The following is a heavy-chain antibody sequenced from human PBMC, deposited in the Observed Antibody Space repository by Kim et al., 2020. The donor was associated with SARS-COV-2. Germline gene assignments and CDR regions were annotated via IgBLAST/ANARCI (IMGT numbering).Heavy chain of an antibody. CDR3: ARGKYRNPGGY. J-gene: IGHJ4*02. CDR2: YT. V-gene: IGHV5-10-1*01. Sequence: YTNYSPSFQGHVTISVDKSISTAYLQWSSLKASDTAMYYCARGKYRNPGGYWGQGTLVTVSS. D-gene: IGHD4-4*01.